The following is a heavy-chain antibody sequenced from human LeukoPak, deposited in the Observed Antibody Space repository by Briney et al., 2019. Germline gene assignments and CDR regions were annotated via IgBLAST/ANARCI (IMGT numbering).Heavy chain of an antibody. J-gene: IGHJ4*02. CDR3: ARLYYDNLTGDYYFDY. CDR1: GGSISSSSYY. CDR2: IYYSGST. Sequence: PSETLSLTCTVSGGSISSSSYYWGWIRQPPGKGLEWIGSIYYSGSTYYNPSLKSRVTISVDTSKNQFSLKLSSVTAADTAVYYCARLYYDNLTGDYYFDYWGQGTLVTVSS. V-gene: IGHV4-39*01. D-gene: IGHD3-9*01.